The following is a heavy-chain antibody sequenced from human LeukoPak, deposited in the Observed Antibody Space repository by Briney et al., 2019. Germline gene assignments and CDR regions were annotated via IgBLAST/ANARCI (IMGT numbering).Heavy chain of an antibody. Sequence: ASVKVSCKASGYTFTSYGISWVRQAPGQGLEWMGWISACNGNTNYAQKLQGRVTMTTDTSTSTAYMELRSLRSDDTAVYYCASIGCSSTSCQNNWFDPWGQGTLVTVSS. J-gene: IGHJ5*02. V-gene: IGHV1-18*01. D-gene: IGHD2-2*01. CDR2: ISACNGNT. CDR1: GYTFTSYG. CDR3: ASIGCSSTSCQNNWFDP.